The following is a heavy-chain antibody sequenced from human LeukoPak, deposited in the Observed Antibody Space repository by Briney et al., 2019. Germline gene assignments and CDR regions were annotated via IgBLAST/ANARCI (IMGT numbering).Heavy chain of an antibody. CDR1: GFTFSSYS. V-gene: IGHV3-21*01. J-gene: IGHJ3*02. CDR3: ARPNVVVPAALLNDAFDI. D-gene: IGHD2-2*01. CDR2: TSSSGSFI. Sequence: GGSLRLSCAASGFTFSSYSMNWVRQAPGKGLEWVSSTSSSGSFIYYADSVKGRLTTSRDNAKNSLYLQMNSLRADDTAVYYCARPNVVVPAALLNDAFDIWGQGTMVTVSS.